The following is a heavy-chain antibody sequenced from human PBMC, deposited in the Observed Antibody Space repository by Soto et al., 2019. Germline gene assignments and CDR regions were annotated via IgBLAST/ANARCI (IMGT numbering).Heavy chain of an antibody. V-gene: IGHV1-69*13. CDR2: IIPIFGTA. D-gene: IGHD6-13*01. CDR3: ARNTGYSSSWPDY. Sequence: SVKVSCKASGGTFSSYAISWVRQAPGQGLEWMGGIIPIFGTANYAQKFQGRVTITADESTSTAYMELSSLRSEDTSVYYCARNTGYSSSWPDYWGQGTLVTVSS. CDR1: GGTFSSYA. J-gene: IGHJ4*02.